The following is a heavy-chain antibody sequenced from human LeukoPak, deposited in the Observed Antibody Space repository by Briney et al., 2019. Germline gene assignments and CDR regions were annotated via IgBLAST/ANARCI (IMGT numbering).Heavy chain of an antibody. J-gene: IGHJ4*02. Sequence: PPGGSLTLSCAVSGFTFSAYWITSVRQAPGKGLEWVVSMKEDGSEIYHVHSVKGRFIISRDNAKDSLFLQLNTLRAEHTAVYFCARGFSYLDYWGQGTLVPVS. D-gene: IGHD3-3*01. CDR3: ARGFSYLDY. CDR1: GFTFSAYW. V-gene: IGHV3-7*05. CDR2: MKEDGSEI.